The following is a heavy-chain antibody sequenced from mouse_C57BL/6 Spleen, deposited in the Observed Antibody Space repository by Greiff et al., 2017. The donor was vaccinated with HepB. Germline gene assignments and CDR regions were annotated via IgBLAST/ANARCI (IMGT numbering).Heavy chain of an antibody. D-gene: IGHD2-1*01. CDR2: IYPRDGST. V-gene: IGHV1-78*01. CDR1: GYTFTDHT. Sequence: VQLVESDAELVKPGASVKISCKVSGYTFTDHTIHWMKQRPEQGLEWIGYIYPRDGSTKYNEKFKGKATLTADKSSSTAYMQLNCLTSEDAAVYFCASSGYGNPFAYWGQGTLVTVSA. CDR3: ASSGYGNPFAY. J-gene: IGHJ3*01.